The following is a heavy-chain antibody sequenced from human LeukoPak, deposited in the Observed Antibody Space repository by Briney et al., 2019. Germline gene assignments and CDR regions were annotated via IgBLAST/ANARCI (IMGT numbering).Heavy chain of an antibody. V-gene: IGHV1-24*01. CDR1: GYTLTELS. D-gene: IGHD5-18*01. Sequence: ASVKVSCKISGYTLTELSMHWVRQAPGKGLEWVGGFDPEGGETIYAQKFQVRVTMTEDTSTDTAYIELSSLRSEDTAVYYCASSMGWIQLSVSVNGTYWAFDIWGQGTMVTVSS. CDR2: FDPEGGET. J-gene: IGHJ3*02. CDR3: ASSMGWIQLSVSVNGTYWAFDI.